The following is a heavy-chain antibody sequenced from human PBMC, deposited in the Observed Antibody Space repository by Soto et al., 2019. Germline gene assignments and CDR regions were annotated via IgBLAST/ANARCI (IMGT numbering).Heavy chain of an antibody. J-gene: IGHJ4*02. CDR2: ISSSSSYI. V-gene: IGHV3-21*01. CDR1: GFTFSSYS. Sequence: EVQLVESGGGLVKPGGSLRLSCAASGFTFSSYSMNWVRQAPGKGLEWVSSISSSSSYIYYADSVKGRFTISRDNAKNSLYLQMNRLRAEDTAVYYCARGQDCTNGVCRLDYWGQGTLVTVSS. CDR3: ARGQDCTNGVCRLDY. D-gene: IGHD2-8*01.